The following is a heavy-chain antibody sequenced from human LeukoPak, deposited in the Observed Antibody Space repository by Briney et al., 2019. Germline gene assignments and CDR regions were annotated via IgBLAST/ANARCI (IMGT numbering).Heavy chain of an antibody. J-gene: IGHJ3*01. CDR1: GFTFSNAW. D-gene: IGHD3/OR15-3a*01. CDR2: IYSDGSDT. Sequence: PGGSLRLSCAASGFTFSNAWMHWVRQAPGKGLVWVSRIYSDGSDTTYADSVEGRFIISRDNAKNTLYLQMNSLRGDDTAVYYCATDAGHGFSFWGQGTMVTVSS. CDR3: ATDAGHGFSF. V-gene: IGHV3-74*03.